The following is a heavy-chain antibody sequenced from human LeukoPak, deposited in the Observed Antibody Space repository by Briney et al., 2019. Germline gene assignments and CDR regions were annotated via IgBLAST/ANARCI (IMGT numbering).Heavy chain of an antibody. V-gene: IGHV3-11*04. J-gene: IGHJ4*02. CDR3: ARERWLQSGFDY. D-gene: IGHD5-24*01. CDR1: GFTFSDYY. Sequence: GGSLRLSCAASGFTFSDYYMSWIRQAPGKGLEWLSYISSSASTIYYADSVKGRFTISRDNAKNSLYLQMNSLRAEDTAVYYCARERWLQSGFDYWGQGTLVTVSS. CDR2: ISSSASTI.